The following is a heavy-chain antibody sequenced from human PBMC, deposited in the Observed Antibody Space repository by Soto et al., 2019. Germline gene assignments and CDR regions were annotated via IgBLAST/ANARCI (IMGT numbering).Heavy chain of an antibody. CDR3: ARDLAYCSTGSCYAKWAY. V-gene: IGHV4-30-4*01. D-gene: IGHD2-15*01. CDR2: IYYSGT. CDR1: GGSISGDDYF. Sequence: QVQLQESGPGLVKPSQTLSLTCTVSGGSISGDDYFWSWIRQPPGKGLEWIGFIYYSGTYYNPSLKSRATISTDTSKDHFALKLSSVTAADTAVYYCARDLAYCSTGSCYAKWAYWGQGTLVTVSS. J-gene: IGHJ4*02.